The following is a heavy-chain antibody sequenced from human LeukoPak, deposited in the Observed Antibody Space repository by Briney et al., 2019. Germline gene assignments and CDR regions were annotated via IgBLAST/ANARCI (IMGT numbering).Heavy chain of an antibody. CDR1: GFTFSSYA. Sequence: GGSLRLSCAASGFTFSSYAMSWVRQAPGKGLEWVANIKQDGSEKYYVDSVKGRFTISRDNAKNSLYLQMNSLRAEDTAVYYCASLSMEVVVAAKFVGYWGQGTLVTVSS. CDR2: IKQDGSEK. CDR3: ASLSMEVVVAAKFVGY. J-gene: IGHJ4*02. V-gene: IGHV3-7*01. D-gene: IGHD2-15*01.